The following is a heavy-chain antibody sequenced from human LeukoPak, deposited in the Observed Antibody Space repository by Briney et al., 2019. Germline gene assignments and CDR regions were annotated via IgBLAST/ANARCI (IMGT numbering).Heavy chain of an antibody. D-gene: IGHD3-10*01. CDR3: AKDLGVSYYYGMDV. Sequence: PGGSLRLSCAASGFTFDDYAMHWVRPAPGKGLEWVSGISWNSGSIGYADSVKGRFTISRDNAKNSLYLQMNSLRAEDTALYYCAKDLGVSYYYGMDVWGQGTTVTVSS. V-gene: IGHV3-9*01. CDR1: GFTFDDYA. CDR2: ISWNSGSI. J-gene: IGHJ6*02.